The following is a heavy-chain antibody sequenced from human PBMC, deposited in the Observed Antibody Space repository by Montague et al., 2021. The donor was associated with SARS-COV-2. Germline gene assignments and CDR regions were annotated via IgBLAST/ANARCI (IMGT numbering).Heavy chain of an antibody. CDR3: ARDPNCGSTSCYYHY. Sequence: SLRLSCAASGFTFSNYWMSWVRQAPGKGLEWVANIKEDGGQKYYVDSVKGRFTISRDSAKNSLYLQMNGLRAEDTAVYYCARDPNCGSTSCYYHYWGQGTLVTVSS. V-gene: IGHV3-7*01. CDR1: GFTFSNYW. CDR2: IKEDGGQK. D-gene: IGHD2-2*01. J-gene: IGHJ4*02.